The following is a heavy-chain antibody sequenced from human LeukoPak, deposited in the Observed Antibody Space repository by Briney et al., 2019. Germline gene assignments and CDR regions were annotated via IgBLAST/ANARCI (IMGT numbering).Heavy chain of an antibody. CDR3: ARDVAVNAFDI. Sequence: SETLSLTCTVPGGPISSYHWSSIRQPPGKGLEWIGYIYYSGSTNYNPSLKSRVTISVDTSKNQFSLKLSSVTAADTAVYYCARDVAVNAFDIWGQGTMVTVSS. D-gene: IGHD6-19*01. CDR2: IYYSGST. J-gene: IGHJ3*02. V-gene: IGHV4-59*01. CDR1: GGPISSYH.